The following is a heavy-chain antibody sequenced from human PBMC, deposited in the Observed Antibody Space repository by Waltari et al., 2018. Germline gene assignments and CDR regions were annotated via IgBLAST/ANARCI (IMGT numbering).Heavy chain of an antibody. Sequence: QLQLQESGPGLVKPSETLSLTCTVSGGSISSSSYYWGWIRQPPGKGLEWIGYIYYSGSTYYSPSLKSRVTISLDTSKNLFSLSLSSVTAADTAVYYCARINYASGSSNDYWGQGTLVTVSS. D-gene: IGHD3-10*01. J-gene: IGHJ4*02. CDR2: IYYSGST. CDR1: GGSISSSSYY. V-gene: IGHV4-30-4*08. CDR3: ARINYASGSSNDY.